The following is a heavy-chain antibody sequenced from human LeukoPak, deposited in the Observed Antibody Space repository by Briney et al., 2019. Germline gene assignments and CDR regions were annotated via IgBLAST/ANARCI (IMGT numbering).Heavy chain of an antibody. CDR2: INPNSGGT. V-gene: IGHV1-2*02. CDR3: ASEGVVPAAMATYYYYGMDV. CDR1: GYTFTGYY. D-gene: IGHD2-2*01. Sequence: ASVKVSCKASGYTFTGYYIHWVRQAPGQGLEWMGWINPNSGGTNYAQKFQGRVTMTRDTSISTAYMELSRLRSDDTAVYYCASEGVVPAAMATYYYYGMDVWGQGATVTVSS. J-gene: IGHJ6*02.